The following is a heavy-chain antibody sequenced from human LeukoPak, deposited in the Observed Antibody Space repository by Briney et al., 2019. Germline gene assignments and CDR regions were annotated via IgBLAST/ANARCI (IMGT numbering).Heavy chain of an antibody. Sequence: ASVKVSCKASGYTLTNYYIHWVRQAPGQGLEWTGIINPNGGSASYAQKFQGRVTLTRDTSTSTVYMELTSLTSEDTAVYYCAREGPYSDSSRSRFDSWGQGTLVTVSS. V-gene: IGHV1-46*01. CDR1: GYTLTNYY. D-gene: IGHD6-6*01. CDR2: INPNGGSA. J-gene: IGHJ4*02. CDR3: AREGPYSDSSRSRFDS.